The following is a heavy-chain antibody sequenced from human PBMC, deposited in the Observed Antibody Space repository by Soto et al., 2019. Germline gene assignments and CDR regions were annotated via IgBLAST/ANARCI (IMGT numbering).Heavy chain of an antibody. CDR1: GFTFDDYA. CDR2: ISWNSGSI. J-gene: IGHJ4*02. Sequence: EVQLVESGGGLVQPGRSLRLSCAASGFTFDDYAMHWVRQAPGKGLEWVSGISWNSGSIGYADSVKGRFTISRDNAKNSLYLQMNSLRAEDTALYYCAKDTGGRGYSSIGYYFDYWGQGTLVTVSS. V-gene: IGHV3-9*01. D-gene: IGHD5-18*01. CDR3: AKDTGGRGYSSIGYYFDY.